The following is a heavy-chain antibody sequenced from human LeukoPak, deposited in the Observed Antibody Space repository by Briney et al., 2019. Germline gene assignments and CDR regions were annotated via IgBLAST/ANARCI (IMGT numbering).Heavy chain of an antibody. J-gene: IGHJ5*02. CDR3: ARAARRSSAAYNWFDP. D-gene: IGHD6-19*01. CDR2: INPSGGST. V-gene: IGHV1-46*03. Sequence: ASVKVSCKASGYTFTSYYMHWVRQAPGQGLEWMGIINPSGGSTSYAQKFQGRVTMTRDTSTSTVYMELSSLRSEDTAVYYSARAARRSSAAYNWFDPWGQGTLVTVSS. CDR1: GYTFTSYY.